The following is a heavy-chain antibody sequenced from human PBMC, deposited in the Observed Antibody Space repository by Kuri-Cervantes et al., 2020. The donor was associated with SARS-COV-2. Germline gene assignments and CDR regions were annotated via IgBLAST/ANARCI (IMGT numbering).Heavy chain of an antibody. CDR2: INSDGSST. V-gene: IGHV3-74*01. CDR3: ARDRYDFWSGLGYYYYGMDV. CDR1: GFTFSSYW. J-gene: IGHJ6*02. D-gene: IGHD3-3*01. Sequence: GESLKISCAASGFTFSSYWMHWVRQAPGKGLVWVSRINSDGSSTSYADSVKGRFTISRDNAKNTLYLQMNSLRADDTAVYYCARDRYDFWSGLGYYYYGMDVWGQGTTVTVSS.